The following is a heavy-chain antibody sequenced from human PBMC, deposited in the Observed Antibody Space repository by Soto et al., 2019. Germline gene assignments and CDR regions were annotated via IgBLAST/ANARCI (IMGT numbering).Heavy chain of an antibody. Sequence: VGSLRLSCAASGFTFSSYGMHWVRQAPGKGLEWVAVIWYDGSNKYYADSVKGRFTISRDNSKNTLYLQMNSLRAEDTAVHYCARGGAVAPVSFYYGMDVWGQGTTVTVSS. CDR3: ARGGAVAPVSFYYGMDV. J-gene: IGHJ6*02. D-gene: IGHD6-19*01. CDR2: IWYDGSNK. CDR1: GFTFSSYG. V-gene: IGHV3-33*01.